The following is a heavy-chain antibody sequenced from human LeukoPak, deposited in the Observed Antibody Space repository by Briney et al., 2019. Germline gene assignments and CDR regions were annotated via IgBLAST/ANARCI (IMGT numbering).Heavy chain of an antibody. Sequence: SSETLSLTCAVYGGSFSGYYWSWIRQPPGKGLEWIGEINHSGSTYYNPSLKRRVTISVDTSKNQFSLKLSSVTAADTAVYYCARGQIDNWFDPWGQGTLVTVSS. CDR3: ARGQIDNWFDP. J-gene: IGHJ5*02. CDR1: GGSFSGYY. CDR2: INHSGST. D-gene: IGHD3-22*01. V-gene: IGHV4-34*01.